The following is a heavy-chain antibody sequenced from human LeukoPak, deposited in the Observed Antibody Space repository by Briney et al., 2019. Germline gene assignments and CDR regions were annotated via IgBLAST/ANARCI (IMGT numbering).Heavy chain of an antibody. J-gene: IGHJ3*02. V-gene: IGHV4-38-2*02. CDR1: GYSISSGYY. CDR3: AREIRQQLVRGAFDI. CDR2: IYHSGST. D-gene: IGHD6-13*01. Sequence: PSETLSLTCTVSGYSISSGYYWGWIRQPPGKGLEWIGSIYHSGSTYYNPSLKSRVTISVDTSKNQFSLKLSSVTAADTAVYYCAREIRQQLVRGAFDIWGQGTMVTVSS.